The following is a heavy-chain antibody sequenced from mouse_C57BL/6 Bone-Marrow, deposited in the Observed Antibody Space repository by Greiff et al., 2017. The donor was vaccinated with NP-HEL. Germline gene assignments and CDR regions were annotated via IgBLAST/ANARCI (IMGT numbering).Heavy chain of an antibody. D-gene: IGHD2-4*01. CDR2: IYPGGGYT. V-gene: IGHV1-63*01. J-gene: IGHJ2*01. Sequence: VQLQESGAELVRPGTSVKMSCTASGYTFTNYWIGWAKQRPGHGLEWIGDIYPGGGYTNYNEKFKGKATLTADKSSSTAYMQVSSLTSEDSAIYYCARNDYALYYFDYWGQGTTLTVSS. CDR1: GYTFTNYW. CDR3: ARNDYALYYFDY.